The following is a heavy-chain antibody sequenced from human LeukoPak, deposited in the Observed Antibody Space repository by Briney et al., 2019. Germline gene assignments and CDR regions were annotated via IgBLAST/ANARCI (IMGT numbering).Heavy chain of an antibody. Sequence: SETLSLTCTVSGDSISGHYWNWIRQPPGKGLEWIGYIYNSGTTKYNPSPESRVTISVDTSKNQFSLKLTSVTAADTAVYYCARGEDFKSSRFDPWGQGTLVTVSS. CDR3: ARGEDFKSSRFDP. D-gene: IGHD1-26*01. CDR1: GDSISGHY. CDR2: IYNSGTT. V-gene: IGHV4-59*11. J-gene: IGHJ5*02.